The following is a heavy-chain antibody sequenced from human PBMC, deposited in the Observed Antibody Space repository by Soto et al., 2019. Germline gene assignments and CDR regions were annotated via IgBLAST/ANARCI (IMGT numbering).Heavy chain of an antibody. CDR2: INHSGST. J-gene: IGHJ4*02. V-gene: IGHV4-34*01. CDR1: GGSFSGYY. CDR3: AREGGGSSSFFDY. Sequence: TLSLTCAVYGGSFSGYYWSWIRQPPGKGLEWSGEINHSGSTNYNPSLKSRVTISVDTSKNQFSLKLSSVTAADTAVYYCAREGGGSSSFFDYWGQGTLVTVSS. D-gene: IGHD6-6*01.